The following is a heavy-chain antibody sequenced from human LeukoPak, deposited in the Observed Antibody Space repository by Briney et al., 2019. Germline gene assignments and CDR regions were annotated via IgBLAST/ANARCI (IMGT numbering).Heavy chain of an antibody. D-gene: IGHD2-15*01. J-gene: IGHJ3*02. CDR2: ISWNSGSI. CDR3: AKEYCSGGSCGAFDI. CDR1: GFTFDDYA. V-gene: IGHV3-9*03. Sequence: GRSLRLSCAASGFTFDDYAMHWVRRAPGEGLEWVSGISWNSGSIGYADSVKGRFTISRDNAKNSLYLQMNSLRAEDMALYYCAKEYCSGGSCGAFDIWGQGTMVTVSS.